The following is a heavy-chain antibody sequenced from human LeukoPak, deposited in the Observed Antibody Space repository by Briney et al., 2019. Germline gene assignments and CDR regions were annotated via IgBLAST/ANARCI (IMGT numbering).Heavy chain of an antibody. CDR2: IDPSGGST. CDR3: ARDSCSSTSCLSIDDY. J-gene: IGHJ4*02. Sequence: ASVEVSCKASGYTFSTYYMHWVRQAPGQGLEWMGVIDPSGGSTNYARKFQGRVTMTSDTSTSTVYMELSSLRSEDTAVYYCARDSCSSTSCLSIDDYWGQGTLVTASS. CDR1: GYTFSTYY. V-gene: IGHV1-46*01. D-gene: IGHD2-2*01.